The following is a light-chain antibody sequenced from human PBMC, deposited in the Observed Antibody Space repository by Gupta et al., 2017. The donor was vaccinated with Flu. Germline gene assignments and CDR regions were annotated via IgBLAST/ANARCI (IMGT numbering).Light chain of an antibody. J-gene: IGKJ2*02. Sequence: DIVMTQSPLSLPVTPGEPASISCRSSQSLLHSNGYNYLDWYLQKPGQSPQLLIYLGSKRASGVPDRFSGSGSGTDFTRKMIRGEAEDVGVYFVNQSPQARTFAQGARTKI. CDR2: LGS. CDR1: QSLLHSNGYNY. V-gene: IGKV2-28*01. CDR3: NQSPQART.